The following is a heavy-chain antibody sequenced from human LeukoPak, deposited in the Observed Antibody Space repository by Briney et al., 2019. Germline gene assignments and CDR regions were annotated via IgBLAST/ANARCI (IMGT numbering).Heavy chain of an antibody. CDR1: GLTFSKAW. Sequence: GGSLRLSCAASGLTFSKAWMNWVRQAPGKGLEWAGRIKSKTDGGTTDYAAPVKGRFTISRDDSKNTLLLQMKSLKIEDTAVYYCTTDGARGSWFDPWGQGTLVTVSS. CDR3: TTDGARGSWFDP. D-gene: IGHD3-16*01. J-gene: IGHJ5*02. V-gene: IGHV3-15*07. CDR2: IKSKTDGGTT.